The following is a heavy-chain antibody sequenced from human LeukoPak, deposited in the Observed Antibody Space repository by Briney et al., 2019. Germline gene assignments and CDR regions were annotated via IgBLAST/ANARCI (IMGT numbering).Heavy chain of an antibody. J-gene: IGHJ6*03. D-gene: IGHD2-8*01. CDR3: AKTLNVREAHGCMDF. V-gene: IGHV1-2*02. CDR1: GYTFTGHY. Sequence: ASVRVSCKASGYTFTGHYLYWVRQIPGQRLEWMGWINPKNAGTNYAQKYHGRVTMTRDTSISTDYMELSMMTSDNTAVYYCAKTLNVREAHGCMDFWGKGTTVTVSS. CDR2: INPKNAGT.